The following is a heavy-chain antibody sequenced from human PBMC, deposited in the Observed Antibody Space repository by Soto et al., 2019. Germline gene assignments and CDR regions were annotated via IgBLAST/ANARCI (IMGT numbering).Heavy chain of an antibody. CDR1: GGSISSGGYY. Sequence: SETLSLTCTVSGGSISSGGYYWSWIRQHPGKGLEWIGYIYYSGSTYYNPSLKSRVTISVDTSKNQFSLKLSSVTAADTAVYYCATASGYWSSTSCYFCSDLDYWGQGPRITFST. CDR2: IYYSGST. V-gene: IGHV4-31*03. CDR3: ATASGYWSSTSCYFCSDLDY. J-gene: IGHJ4*02. D-gene: IGHD2-2*01.